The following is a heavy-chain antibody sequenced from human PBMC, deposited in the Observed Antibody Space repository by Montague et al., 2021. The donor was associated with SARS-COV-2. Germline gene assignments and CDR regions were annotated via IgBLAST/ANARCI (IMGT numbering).Heavy chain of an antibody. CDR3: ARQVWRKDFDF. D-gene: IGHD1-14*01. Sequence: SETLSITCSVSGGSITRSDYYWAWIRQAPGKGLDWIATVHSSGTTYSNTSLKSRAIISTDTSKNQFSLTLKSVTAADTSVYFCARQVWRKDFDFWGQGKLVTVSA. V-gene: IGHV4-39*01. CDR2: VHSSGTT. CDR1: GGSITRSDYY. J-gene: IGHJ4*02.